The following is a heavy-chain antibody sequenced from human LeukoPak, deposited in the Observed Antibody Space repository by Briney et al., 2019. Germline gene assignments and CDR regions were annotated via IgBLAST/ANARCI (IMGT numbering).Heavy chain of an antibody. CDR2: ISSSSSYI. CDR1: GFTFSSYS. Sequence: PGGSLRLSCAASGFTFSSYSMNWVRQAPGKGLGWVSSISSSSSYIYYADSVKGRFTISRDNAKNSLYLQMNSLRAEDTAVYYCARDGYGSGSYYLYPFDYWGQGTLVTVSS. D-gene: IGHD3-10*01. V-gene: IGHV3-21*01. CDR3: ARDGYGSGSYYLYPFDY. J-gene: IGHJ4*02.